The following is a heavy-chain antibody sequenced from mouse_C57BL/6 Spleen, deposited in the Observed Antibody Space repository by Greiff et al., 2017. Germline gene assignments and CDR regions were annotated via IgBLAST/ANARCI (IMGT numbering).Heavy chain of an antibody. CDR2: ISSGGDYI. Sequence: EVKLVESGEGLVKPGGSLKLSCAASGFTFSSYAMSWVRQTPEKRLEWVAYISSGGDYIYYAETVKGRFTSSRANARKTLYLQMDSLKSEDTAMYYCTRDGSSCYLDYWGQGTTLTVSS. CDR3: TRDGSSCYLDY. V-gene: IGHV5-9-1*02. D-gene: IGHD1-1*01. CDR1: GFTFSSYA. J-gene: IGHJ2*01.